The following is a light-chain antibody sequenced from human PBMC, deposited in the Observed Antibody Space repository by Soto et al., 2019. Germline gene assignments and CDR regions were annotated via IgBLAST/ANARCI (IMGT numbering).Light chain of an antibody. J-gene: IGLJ1*01. CDR1: SSDVGSYNL. CDR2: EVN. Sequence: SVLPQPASGSGSPGQSITISCTGTSSDVGSYNLISWYQQYPDKAPKLMIYEVNKRPSGVSNRFSGSKSGNTASLTISGLQAEDEADYYCCSYAGSSTFYVFGSGTKVTVL. CDR3: CSYAGSSTFYV. V-gene: IGLV2-23*02.